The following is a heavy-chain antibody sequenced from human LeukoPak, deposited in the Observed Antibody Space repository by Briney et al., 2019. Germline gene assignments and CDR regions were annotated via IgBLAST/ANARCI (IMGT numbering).Heavy chain of an antibody. Sequence: GASVKVSCKASGYTFANYGLTWVRQAPGQGLEWMGWISAYNGDTNYAQKFQGRVTMTTDTSTATAYMELTSLRSDDTAVYYCARTFYDTLDSDAFDFWGQGTMVIVSS. CDR2: ISAYNGDT. D-gene: IGHD2/OR15-2a*01. J-gene: IGHJ3*01. CDR3: ARTFYDTLDSDAFDF. CDR1: GYTFANYG. V-gene: IGHV1-18*01.